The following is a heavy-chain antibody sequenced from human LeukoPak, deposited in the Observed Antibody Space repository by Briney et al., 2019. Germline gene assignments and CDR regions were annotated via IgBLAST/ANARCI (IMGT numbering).Heavy chain of an antibody. CDR3: ATRKRGGNFDY. J-gene: IGHJ4*02. Sequence: ASVKVSCKVSGYTLTELSMHWVRQAPGKGLEWMGGFDPEDGETIYAQKFQGRVTITEDTFTDTAYMELSSLRSEKTAGYYCATRKRGGNFDYWGQGTLVTVSS. CDR2: FDPEDGET. V-gene: IGHV1-24*01. D-gene: IGHD3-16*01. CDR1: GYTLTELS.